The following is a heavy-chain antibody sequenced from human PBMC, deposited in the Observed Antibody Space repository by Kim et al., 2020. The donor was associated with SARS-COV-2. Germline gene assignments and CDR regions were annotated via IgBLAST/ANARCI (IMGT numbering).Heavy chain of an antibody. D-gene: IGHD5-12*01. V-gene: IGHV3-30-3*01. J-gene: IGHJ4*02. CDR1: GFTFSSYA. Sequence: GGSLRLSCAASGFTFSSYAMHWVRQAPGKGLEWVAVISYDGSNKYYADSVKGRFTISRDNSKNTLYLQMNSLRAEDTAVYYCARPLGYSGSLGYWGQGTLVTVSS. CDR2: ISYDGSNK. CDR3: ARPLGYSGSLGY.